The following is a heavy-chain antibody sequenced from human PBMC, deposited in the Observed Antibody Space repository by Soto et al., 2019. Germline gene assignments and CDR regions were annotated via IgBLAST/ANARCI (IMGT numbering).Heavy chain of an antibody. CDR1: GFTFSSYG. J-gene: IGHJ4*02. V-gene: IGHV3-23*01. Sequence: EVQLLESGGGLVQPGGSLRLSCAASGFTFSSYGMTWVRQAPGKGLEWVSFSSATGAGTYYADSVKGRFTSSRDNSKNTLYLQMTSLRADDPAVYYCAKDRRAGGNYGLYSDFWGQGALVIVSS. CDR3: AKDRRAGGNYGLYSDF. CDR2: SSATGAGT. D-gene: IGHD1-7*01.